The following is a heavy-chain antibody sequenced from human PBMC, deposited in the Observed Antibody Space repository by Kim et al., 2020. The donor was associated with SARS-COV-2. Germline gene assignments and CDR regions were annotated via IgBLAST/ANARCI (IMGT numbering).Heavy chain of an antibody. J-gene: IGHJ3*01. CDR3: ARGRQQLVDF. Sequence: GRTSYAQTYQGRVTMTRDTSTSTGYMELSSLRSEDTAVYYCARGRQQLVDFWGQGTMVTVSS. V-gene: IGHV1-46*03. D-gene: IGHD6-13*01. CDR2: GRT.